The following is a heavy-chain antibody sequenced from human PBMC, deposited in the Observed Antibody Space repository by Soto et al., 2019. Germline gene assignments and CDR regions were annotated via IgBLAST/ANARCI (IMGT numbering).Heavy chain of an antibody. V-gene: IGHV4-30-4*01. D-gene: IGHD5-12*01. Sequence: QVQLQESGPGLVKPSQTLSLTCTVSGGSISSGDYYWRWIRQPPGKGLEWIGYIYYSGSTYYNPSLKSRVTISVDTAKNQFSLELRCVTGAGTAVYYCARWIGGFDYWGQGTLVTVSS. CDR3: ARWIGGFDY. J-gene: IGHJ4*02. CDR2: IYYSGST. CDR1: GGSISSGDYY.